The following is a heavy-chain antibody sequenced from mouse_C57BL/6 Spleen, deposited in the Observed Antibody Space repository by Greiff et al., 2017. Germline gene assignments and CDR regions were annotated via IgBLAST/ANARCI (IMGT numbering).Heavy chain of an antibody. CDR3: AGWDGDGYYDYAMDY. J-gene: IGHJ4*01. V-gene: IGHV1-4*01. D-gene: IGHD2-3*01. CDR2: INPSSGYT. CDR1: GYTFTSYT. Sequence: QVQLQQSGAELARPGASVKMSCKASGYTFTSYTMHWVKQRPGQGLEWIGSINPSSGYTKYNQKFKDKATLTADKSSSTDYMQLSSLTSEDSAVYYCAGWDGDGYYDYAMDYWGQGTSVTVSS.